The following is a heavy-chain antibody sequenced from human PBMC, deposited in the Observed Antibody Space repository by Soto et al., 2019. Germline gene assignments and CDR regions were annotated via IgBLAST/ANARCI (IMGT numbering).Heavy chain of an antibody. CDR1: GFTFSSYG. CDR3: AKDFGIAAAGFFDY. V-gene: IGHV3-30*18. CDR2: ISYDGSNK. J-gene: IGHJ4*02. Sequence: QVQLVESGGGVVQPGRSLRLSCAASGFTFSSYGMHWVRQAPGKGLEWVAVISYDGSNKYYADSVKGRFTISRDNSKNTLYLQMNSLRAEDTAVYYCAKDFGIAAAGFFDYWGQGTLGTVSS. D-gene: IGHD6-13*01.